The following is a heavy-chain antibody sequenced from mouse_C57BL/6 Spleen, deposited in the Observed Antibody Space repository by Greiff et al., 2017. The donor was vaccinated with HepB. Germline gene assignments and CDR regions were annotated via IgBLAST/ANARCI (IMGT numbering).Heavy chain of an antibody. CDR2: IDPEDGET. CDR3: ARSSITTVVATGPFAY. Sequence: EVQLQESGAELVKPGASVKLSCTASGFNIKDYYMHWVKQRTEQGLEWIGRIDPEDGETKYAPKFQGKATITADTSSNTAYLQLSSLTSEDTAVYYCARSSITTVVATGPFAYWGQGTLVTVSA. CDR1: GFNIKDYY. D-gene: IGHD1-1*01. V-gene: IGHV14-2*01. J-gene: IGHJ3*01.